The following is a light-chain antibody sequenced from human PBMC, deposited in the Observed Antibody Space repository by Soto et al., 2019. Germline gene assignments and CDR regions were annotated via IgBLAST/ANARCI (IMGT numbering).Light chain of an antibody. CDR3: QQYGSSRSVT. Sequence: EIVMTQSPATLSVSPGERATLSCRASQSVSINLAWYQQKPDQAPRLLIYGASSRATGIPDRFSGSGSGTDFTLTISRLEPEDFAVYYCQQYGSSRSVTFGQGTKVDIK. CDR1: QSVSIN. CDR2: GAS. J-gene: IGKJ1*01. V-gene: IGKV3-20*01.